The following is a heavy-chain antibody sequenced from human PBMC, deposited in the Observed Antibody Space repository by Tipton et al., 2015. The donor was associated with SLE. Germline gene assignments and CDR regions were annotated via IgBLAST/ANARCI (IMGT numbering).Heavy chain of an antibody. CDR1: GGSISSGGYS. CDR3: ARRRSYDYYYYYYYMDV. V-gene: IGHV4-30-2*01. D-gene: IGHD5-12*01. CDR2: IYTSGST. Sequence: TLSLTCAVSGGSISSGGYSWSWIRQPPGKGLEWIGYIYTSGSTNYNPSLKSRVTISVDTPKNQFSLKLSSVTAGDTAVYYCARRRSYDYYYYYYYMDVWGKGTTVTVSS. J-gene: IGHJ6*03.